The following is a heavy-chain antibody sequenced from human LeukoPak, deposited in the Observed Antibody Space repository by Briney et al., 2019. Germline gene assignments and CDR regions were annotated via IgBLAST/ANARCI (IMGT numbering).Heavy chain of an antibody. J-gene: IGHJ3*02. D-gene: IGHD4-17*01. CDR2: IKQDGSEK. Sequence: PGGSLRLSCAASGFTFSSYWMTWVRQAPGKGLEWVANIKQDGSEKYYVDSVKGRFTISRDNAKNSPYLQMNSLRAEDTAVYYCVSPATVTTWAYAFDIWGQGTMVTVSS. CDR1: GFTFSSYW. CDR3: VSPATVTTWAYAFDI. V-gene: IGHV3-7*01.